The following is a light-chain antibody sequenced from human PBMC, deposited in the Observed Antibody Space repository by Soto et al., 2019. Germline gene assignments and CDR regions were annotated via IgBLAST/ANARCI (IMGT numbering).Light chain of an antibody. CDR3: QQSYSDPPT. J-gene: IGKJ4*01. CDR2: AAS. V-gene: IGKV1-39*01. Sequence: DIQMTQSPSSLSAAVRDIVTVTCRASQTISTNLNWYQQKPGKAPKLLISAASILQSGVPSRFSGSGSGTESTLAISTLQPEGFATYYWQQSYSDPPTFVGGTMVEI. CDR1: QTISTN.